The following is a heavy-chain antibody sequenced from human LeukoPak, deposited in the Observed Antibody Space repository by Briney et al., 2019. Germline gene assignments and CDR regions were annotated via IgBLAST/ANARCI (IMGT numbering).Heavy chain of an antibody. V-gene: IGHV4-34*01. CDR2: INHSGST. CDR1: GGSFSGYY. Sequence: SETLSLTCAVYGGSFSGYYWSWIRQPPGKGLEWIGEINHSGSTNYNPSLKSRVTISVDTSKNQFSLKLSSVTAADTAVYYCARDEGPDAFDIWGQGTMVTVSS. CDR3: ARDEGPDAFDI. J-gene: IGHJ3*02.